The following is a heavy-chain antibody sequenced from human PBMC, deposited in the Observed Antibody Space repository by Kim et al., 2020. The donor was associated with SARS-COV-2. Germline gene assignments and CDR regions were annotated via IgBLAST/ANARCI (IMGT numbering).Heavy chain of an antibody. Sequence: GGSLRLSCAASGFTFSSYSMNWVRQAPGMGLEWVSYISSSSSTIYYADSVKGRFTISRDNAKNSLYLQMNSLRDEDTAVYYCARDIGLGLRQWRVQGFDYWGQGTLVTVSS. D-gene: IGHD6-19*01. CDR1: GFTFSSYS. J-gene: IGHJ4*02. CDR2: ISSSSSTI. V-gene: IGHV3-48*02. CDR3: ARDIGLGLRQWRVQGFDY.